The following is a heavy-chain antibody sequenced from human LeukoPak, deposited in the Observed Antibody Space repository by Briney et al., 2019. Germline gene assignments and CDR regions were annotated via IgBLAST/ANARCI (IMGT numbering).Heavy chain of an antibody. J-gene: IGHJ3*02. CDR1: GFTFSDYY. CDR3: ARDQALNYGDYIPDAFDI. V-gene: IGHV3-11*01. CDR2: ISSSGSTI. Sequence: GGSLRLSCAASGFTFSDYYMSWIRQAPGKGLEWVSYISSSGSTIYYADSVKGRLTISRDNAKNSLYLQMNSLRAEDTAVYYCARDQALNYGDYIPDAFDIWGQGTMVTVSS. D-gene: IGHD4-17*01.